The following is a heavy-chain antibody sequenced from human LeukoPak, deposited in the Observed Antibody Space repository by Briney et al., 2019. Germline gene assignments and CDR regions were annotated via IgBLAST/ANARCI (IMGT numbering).Heavy chain of an antibody. D-gene: IGHD3-10*01. CDR2: INHSGST. V-gene: IGHV4-34*01. CDR1: GGSFTGYY. J-gene: IGHJ4*02. CDR3: ARRMYYYGSGTGMDYFDY. Sequence: SETLSLTCAVYGGSFTGYYWSWIRQPPGQGQEWIGEINHSGSTNYNPSLTSRVTISVDTSKNQCSLKLSSVTAADTAVYYWARRMYYYGSGTGMDYFDYWGQGTLVTVSS.